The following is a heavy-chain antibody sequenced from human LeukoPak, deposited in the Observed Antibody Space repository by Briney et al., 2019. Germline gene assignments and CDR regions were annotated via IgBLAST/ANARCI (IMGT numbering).Heavy chain of an antibody. V-gene: IGHV1-8*01. J-gene: IGHJ4*02. D-gene: IGHD1-26*01. CDR1: GYTFASYD. Sequence: ASVKVSCKASGYTFASYDINWVRQATGQGLEWMGWMNPNSGNTGYAQKFQGRVTMTRNTSISTAYMELSSLRSEDTAVYYCARGPPSNSGSYFVVYWGQGTLVTVSS. CDR2: MNPNSGNT. CDR3: ARGPPSNSGSYFVVY.